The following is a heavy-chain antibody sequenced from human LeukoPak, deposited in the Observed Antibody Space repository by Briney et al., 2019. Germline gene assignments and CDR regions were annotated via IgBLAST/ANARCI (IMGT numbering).Heavy chain of an antibody. V-gene: IGHV4-59*01. Sequence: SETLSLTCTVSGGSISSYYWSWIRQPPGKGLEWIGYIYYSGSTNYNPSLKSRVTISVDTSKNQFSLKLSSVTAADTAVYYCARIPLYCSSTSCFDIWGQGTMVTVSS. CDR1: GGSISSYY. J-gene: IGHJ3*02. CDR3: ARIPLYCSSTSCFDI. D-gene: IGHD2-2*01. CDR2: IYYSGST.